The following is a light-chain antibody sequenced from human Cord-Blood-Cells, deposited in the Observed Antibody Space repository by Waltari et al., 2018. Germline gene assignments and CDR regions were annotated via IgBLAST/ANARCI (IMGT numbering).Light chain of an antibody. Sequence: EIVLTQSPATLSLSPGERATLSYRASQSVSSYLAWYQQKPGQAPRLLSYDASNRATGIPARFSGSGSGTDFTLTISSLEPEDFAVYYGQQRSNWPPITFGQGTRLEIK. CDR2: DAS. CDR3: QQRSNWPPIT. V-gene: IGKV3-11*01. J-gene: IGKJ5*01. CDR1: QSVSSY.